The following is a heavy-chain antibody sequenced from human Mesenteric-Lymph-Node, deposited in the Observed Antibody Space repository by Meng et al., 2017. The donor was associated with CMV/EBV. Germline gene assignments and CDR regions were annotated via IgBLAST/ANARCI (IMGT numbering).Heavy chain of an antibody. D-gene: IGHD6-19*01. Sequence: LSLTCTISGGSINSGTYYWNWVRQAPGKGLEWVSYISSSGSTIYYADSVKGRFTISRDNAKNSLYLQMNSLRAEDTAVYYCAREYSSGWYGYYYYGMDVWGQGTTVTVSS. V-gene: IGHV3-48*03. CDR3: AREYSSGWYGYYYYGMDV. CDR1: GGSINSGTYY. CDR2: ISSSGSTI. J-gene: IGHJ6*02.